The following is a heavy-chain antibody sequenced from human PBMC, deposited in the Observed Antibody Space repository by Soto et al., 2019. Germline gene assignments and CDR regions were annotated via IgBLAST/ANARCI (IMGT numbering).Heavy chain of an antibody. J-gene: IGHJ4*02. Sequence: SETLSLTCTVSGGSISSYYWSWIRQPPGKGLEWIGYIYYSGSTNYNPSIKSRVTISVDTSKNQFSLKLSSVTAADTAVYYCARVGQLPYYFDYWGQGTLVTVSS. CDR1: GGSISSYY. CDR2: IYYSGST. V-gene: IGHV4-59*01. CDR3: ARVGQLPYYFDY. D-gene: IGHD2-2*01.